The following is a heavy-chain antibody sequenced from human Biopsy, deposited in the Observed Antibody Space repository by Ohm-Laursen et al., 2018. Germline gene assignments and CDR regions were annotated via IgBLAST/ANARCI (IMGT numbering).Heavy chain of an antibody. Sequence: AASVKVSCNASAYSFGDHRIHWVRQAPGQGLEWMGWIDPKSGGTNYAQKFQGRVTMTRDTSISTTYMELRRLTSDDTAVYYCARERDPWGQGTLVTVSS. CDR1: AYSFGDHR. CDR2: IDPKSGGT. V-gene: IGHV1-2*02. CDR3: ARERDP. J-gene: IGHJ5*02.